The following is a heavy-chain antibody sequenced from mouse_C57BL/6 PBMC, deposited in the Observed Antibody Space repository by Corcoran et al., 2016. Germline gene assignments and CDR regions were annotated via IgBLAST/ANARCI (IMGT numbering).Heavy chain of an antibody. CDR2: INTYSGVP. V-gene: IGHV9-3*01. J-gene: IGHJ4*01. CDR3: ARGDGSSYDYYAMDY. Sequence: QIQLVQSGPELKKPGETVKISCKAYGYTFTTYGMSWVKQAPGKGLKWMGWINTYSGVPTYADDFKGRFAFSLETSASTAYLQINNLKNEDTATYFCARGDGSSYDYYAMDYWGQGTSVTVSS. D-gene: IGHD1-1*01. CDR1: GYTFTTYG.